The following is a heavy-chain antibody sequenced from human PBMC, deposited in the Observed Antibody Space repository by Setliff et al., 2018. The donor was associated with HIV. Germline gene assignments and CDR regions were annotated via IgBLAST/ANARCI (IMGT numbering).Heavy chain of an antibody. CDR1: GITFSRSA. V-gene: IGHV3-23*01. Sequence: GGSLRLSCAASGITFSRSAISWVRQAPGKGLEWVSGISGSGDDTYYADSVKGRFTISRDNSKNTLYLQMNSLRVEDTALYYCAKVLDIATTGRRLGVLDIWGQGTMVTVS. J-gene: IGHJ3*02. CDR2: ISGSGDDT. D-gene: IGHD6-13*01. CDR3: AKVLDIATTGRRLGVLDI.